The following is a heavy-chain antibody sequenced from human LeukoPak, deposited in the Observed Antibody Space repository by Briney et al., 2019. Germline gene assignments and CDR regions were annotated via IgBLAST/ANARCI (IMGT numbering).Heavy chain of an antibody. J-gene: IGHJ6*03. V-gene: IGHV1-69*01. D-gene: IGHD6-13*01. CDR2: IIPIFGTA. CDR1: GGTFSSYA. CDR3: ASSPNIAAPYYYYYMDV. Sequence: PWASVKVSCKASGGTFSSYAISWVRQAPGQGLEWMGGIIPIFGTANYAQKFQGRVTITADESTSTAYMELSSLRSEDTAVYYCASSPNIAAPYYYYYMDVWGKGTTVTVSS.